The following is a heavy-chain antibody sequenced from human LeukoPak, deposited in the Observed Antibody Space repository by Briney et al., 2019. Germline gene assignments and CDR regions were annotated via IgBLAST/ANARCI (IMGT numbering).Heavy chain of an antibody. CDR1: GYSFTSYW. CDR3: ARSRYMDL. J-gene: IGHJ6*03. Sequence: GESLKIFCKGSGYSFTSYWITWVRQMPGKGLEWMGRIDPSDSYTNYSPCFQGHVTISVDKSISTAYLQWSSLQASDTAMYYCARSRYMDLWGQGTTVTVSS. V-gene: IGHV5-10-1*01. D-gene: IGHD6-25*01. CDR2: IDPSDSYT.